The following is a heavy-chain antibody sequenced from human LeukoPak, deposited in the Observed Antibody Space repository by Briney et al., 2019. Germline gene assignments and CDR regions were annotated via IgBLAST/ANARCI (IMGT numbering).Heavy chain of an antibody. CDR2: VYPSNSEI. Sequence: GESLKISCKGSGYRFTDYWIAWVRQMPGKGLEWMGIVYPSNSEIRYSPSFEGQVTISADKSISTGYLQWSSLKASDTAMYYCAREGRSSSPMDYWGQGTLVTVSS. CDR3: AREGRSSSPMDY. CDR1: GYRFTDYW. D-gene: IGHD6-6*01. J-gene: IGHJ4*02. V-gene: IGHV5-51*01.